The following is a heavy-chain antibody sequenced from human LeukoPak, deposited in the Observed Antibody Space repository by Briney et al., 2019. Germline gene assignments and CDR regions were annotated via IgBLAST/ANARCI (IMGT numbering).Heavy chain of an antibody. CDR3: ARGAVDSSGWYGEFDY. CDR2: TYYRSEWYN. V-gene: IGHV6-1*01. D-gene: IGHD6-19*01. J-gene: IGHJ4*02. Sequence: SQTLSLTCAISGDSVSSNSAAWNWIRQSPSRGLEWLGRTYYRSEWYNDYAVSVKSRITINPDTSKNQFSLQLNSVTPEDTAVYYCARGAVDSSGWYGEFDYWGQGTLVTVSS. CDR1: GDSVSSNSAA.